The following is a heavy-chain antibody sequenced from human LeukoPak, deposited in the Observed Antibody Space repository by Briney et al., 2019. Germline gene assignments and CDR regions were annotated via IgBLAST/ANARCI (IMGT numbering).Heavy chain of an antibody. D-gene: IGHD3-10*01. V-gene: IGHV3-30*04. J-gene: IGHJ4*02. Sequence: GGSLRLSCAASGFTFSNYITHWVRQAPGKGLDWVAVILENGSNQYYADSVKGRFTISRDNAKSSLYLQMNSLRAEDTAVYYCARGGGYYGSGSYPTDYWGQGTLVTVSS. CDR3: ARGGGYYGSGSYPTDY. CDR2: ILENGSNQ. CDR1: GFTFSNYI.